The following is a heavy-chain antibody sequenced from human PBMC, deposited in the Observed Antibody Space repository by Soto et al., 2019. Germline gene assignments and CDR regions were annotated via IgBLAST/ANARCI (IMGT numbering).Heavy chain of an antibody. CDR3: GRVGRETSGYFDY. Sequence: ASVKVSCKASGYTFTIYDIHWVRQAPGQGLEWMGWMNPNTGNAASAQKLQGRVTMTRNTSISTAYMQLSSLRSEDTAVYFCGRVGRETSGYFDYWGQETLVTVSS. D-gene: IGHD1-26*01. J-gene: IGHJ4*02. V-gene: IGHV1-8*01. CDR2: MNPNTGNA. CDR1: GYTFTIYD.